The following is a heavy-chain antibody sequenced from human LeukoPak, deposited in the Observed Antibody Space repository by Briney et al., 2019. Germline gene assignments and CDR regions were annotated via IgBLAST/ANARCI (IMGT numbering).Heavy chain of an antibody. Sequence: ASVKVSCKASGYTFISYYIHWVRQAPGQGVEWMGVINPSADSANYAQKFQGRLTITRDTSTSTIYMELNSLRSDDTAVYYCARRDIDYWGQGTPVTVSS. CDR2: INPSADSA. V-gene: IGHV1-46*01. J-gene: IGHJ4*02. CDR1: GYTFISYY. CDR3: ARRDIDY.